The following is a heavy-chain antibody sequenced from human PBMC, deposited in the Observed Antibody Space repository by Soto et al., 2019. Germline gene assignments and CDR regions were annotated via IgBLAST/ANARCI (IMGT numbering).Heavy chain of an antibody. CDR2: ISSSGSTI. D-gene: IGHD3-10*01. CDR1: GFTFSSYE. J-gene: IGHJ5*02. Sequence: PGGSLRLSCAASGFTFSSYEMNWVRQAPGKGLEWVSYISSSGSTIYYADSVKGRFTISRDNAKNSLYLQMNSLRAGDTAVYYCAPYGGASGLWFDPWGQGTLVTVSS. CDR3: APYGGASGLWFDP. V-gene: IGHV3-48*03.